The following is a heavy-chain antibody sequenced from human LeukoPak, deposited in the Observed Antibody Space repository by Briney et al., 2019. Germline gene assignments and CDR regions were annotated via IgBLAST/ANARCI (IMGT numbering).Heavy chain of an antibody. V-gene: IGHV4-39*01. Sequence: SETLSLTCTVSGGSISSDTYYWGWIRQPPGKGLEWIGSVYYSGSTYYNPSLKSRVTISVEKSKTQLSLKVISGTAPGTALYYCASHPRDGATTYFDYWGQGTLVTVSS. J-gene: IGHJ4*02. D-gene: IGHD5-24*01. CDR1: GGSISSDTYY. CDR2: VYYSGST. CDR3: ASHPRDGATTYFDY.